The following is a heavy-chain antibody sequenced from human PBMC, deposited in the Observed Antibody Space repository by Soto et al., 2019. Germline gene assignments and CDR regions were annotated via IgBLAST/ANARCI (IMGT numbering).Heavy chain of an antibody. V-gene: IGHV1-2*04. D-gene: IGHD3-22*01. CDR2: INPNSGGT. CDR3: ARESLYYYDSSGYPQTDAFDI. Sequence: ASVKGSCKASGYTFTGYYVRWVRQAPGQGLEWMGWINPNSGGTNYAQKFQGWVTMTRDTSISTAYMELSRLRSDDTAVYYCARESLYYYDSSGYPQTDAFDIWGQGTTVTVSS. J-gene: IGHJ3*02. CDR1: GYTFTGYY.